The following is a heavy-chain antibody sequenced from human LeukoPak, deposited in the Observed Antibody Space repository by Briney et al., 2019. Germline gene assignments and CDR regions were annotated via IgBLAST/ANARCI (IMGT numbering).Heavy chain of an antibody. J-gene: IGHJ5*02. D-gene: IGHD5-12*01. CDR2: INTDGSST. CDR3: AREAFPRGSGP. Sequence: PGRSLRLSCAASGFTFSSYWMHWVRQAPGKGLVWVSRINTDGSSTSYADSVKGRFTISRDNAKNTLYLQMSSLRAEDTAVYYCAREAFPRGSGPWGQGTLVTVSS. CDR1: GFTFSSYW. V-gene: IGHV3-74*01.